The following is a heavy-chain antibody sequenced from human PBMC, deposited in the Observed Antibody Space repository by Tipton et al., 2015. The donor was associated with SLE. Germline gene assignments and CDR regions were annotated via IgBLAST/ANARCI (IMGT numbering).Heavy chain of an antibody. J-gene: IGHJ3*02. CDR1: GGSISSSYW. CDR2: IHHSGST. Sequence: TLSLTCAVSGGSISSSYWWSWVRQPPGKGLEWIGEIHHSGSTNHNPSLKSRVTISVDKSKNQFSLKLTSVTAADTAVYYCARGALVQGVIPIVLDIWGQGTMVTVSS. V-gene: IGHV4-4*02. CDR3: ARGALVQGVIPIVLDI. D-gene: IGHD3-10*01.